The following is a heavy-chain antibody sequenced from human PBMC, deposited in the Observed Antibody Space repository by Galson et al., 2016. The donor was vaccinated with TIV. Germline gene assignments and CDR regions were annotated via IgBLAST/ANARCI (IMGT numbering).Heavy chain of an antibody. CDR1: GFSFRSYW. V-gene: IGHV3-7*01. J-gene: IGHJ4*02. CDR2: IKEDGSEI. CDR3: SRDLTTGNPGYDY. D-gene: IGHD1-1*01. Sequence: SLRLSCAASGFSFRSYWMSWVRQAPGKGLQWVANIKEDGSEIYYVDSVKGRCTISRDNAKNSLYLQMSSLRAEDTAMYYCSRDLTTGNPGYDYWGQGTLVTVSS.